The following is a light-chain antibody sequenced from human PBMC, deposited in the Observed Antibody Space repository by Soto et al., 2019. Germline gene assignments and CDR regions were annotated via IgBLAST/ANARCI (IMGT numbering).Light chain of an antibody. CDR1: SSDVGAYNF. CDR2: DVN. V-gene: IGLV2-14*03. J-gene: IGLJ2*01. CDR3: ISYCPSTTLG. Sequence: QSALTQPASVSGSPGQSITISCTGTSSDVGAYNFVSWYQQHPGKAPKVIIYDVNNRPSGVSNRFSGSKSGNTASLTISGLQAEDEADYYCISYCPSTTLGVGGGTKLTVL.